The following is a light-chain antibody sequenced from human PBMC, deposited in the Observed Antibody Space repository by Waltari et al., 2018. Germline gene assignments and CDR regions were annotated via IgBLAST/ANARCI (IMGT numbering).Light chain of an antibody. CDR3: HQSAGSPQT. V-gene: IGKV3-20*01. J-gene: IGKJ2*01. CDR2: GAS. CDR1: QHLSANY. Sequence: EIVMTQSPGILSLSPGERATLPCRASQHLSANYVAWYQHRPGQPPRLLIFGASSRAAGIPDRFSGRGSATDFTLTINRLEPEDFTMYFCHQSAGSPQTFGQGTKLDIK.